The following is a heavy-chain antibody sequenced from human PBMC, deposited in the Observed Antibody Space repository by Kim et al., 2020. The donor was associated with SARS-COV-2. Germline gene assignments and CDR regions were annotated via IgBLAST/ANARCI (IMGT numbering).Heavy chain of an antibody. CDR3: ARGARGAITMVRGVTRSRYYYYGMDV. J-gene: IGHJ6*02. D-gene: IGHD3-10*01. V-gene: IGHV3-21*01. Sequence: GGSLRLSCAASGFTFSSYSMNWVRQAPGKGLEWVSSISSSSSYIYYADSVKGRFTISRDNAKNSLYLQMNSLRAEDTAVYYCARGARGAITMVRGVTRSRYYYYGMDVWGQGTTVTVSS. CDR2: ISSSSSYI. CDR1: GFTFSSYS.